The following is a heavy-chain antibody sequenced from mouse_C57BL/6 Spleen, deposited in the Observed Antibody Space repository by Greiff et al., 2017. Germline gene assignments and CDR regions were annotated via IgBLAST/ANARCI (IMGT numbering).Heavy chain of an antibody. J-gene: IGHJ2*01. D-gene: IGHD2-5*01. CDR2: INPGSGGT. V-gene: IGHV1-54*01. Sequence: QVQLQQSGAELVRPGTSVKVSCKASGYAFTNYLIEWVKQRPGQGLEWIGVINPGSGGTNYNEKFKGKATLTADKSSSTAYMQLSSLTSEDSAVYFCAYSNSDYFDYWCQGTTLTVSS. CDR3: AYSNSDYFDY. CDR1: GYAFTNYL.